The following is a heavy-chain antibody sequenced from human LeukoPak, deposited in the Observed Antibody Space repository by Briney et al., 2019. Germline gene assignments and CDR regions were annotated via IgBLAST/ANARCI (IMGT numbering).Heavy chain of an antibody. CDR2: IYDSGST. D-gene: IGHD3-10*01. V-gene: IGHV4-39*01. CDR1: GGSISSSRYY. J-gene: IGHJ4*02. Sequence: SETLSLTCTVSGGSISSSRYYWGWIRQPPGKGLEWIGSIYDSGSTYYNPSLKSRFTISVDTSTNQFSLTLSSVTAADTAVYSCARPPYNLWFGESPGYYFAYWGQGTLVTVSS. CDR3: ARPPYNLWFGESPGYYFAY.